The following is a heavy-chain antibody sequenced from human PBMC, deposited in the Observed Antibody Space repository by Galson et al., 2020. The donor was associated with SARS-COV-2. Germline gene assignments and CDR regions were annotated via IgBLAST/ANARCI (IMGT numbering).Heavy chain of an antibody. CDR2: INPNGGAT. J-gene: IGHJ5*02. CDR1: GYTFTGYY. CDR3: ARDLSASITAAGTRWFDP. D-gene: IGHD6-13*01. V-gene: IGHV1-2*02. Sequence: VASVKVSCKASGYTFTGYYIHWVRQAPGQGLEWMGWINPNGGATKYAQKFQGRVTMTRDTSISTAYMELNRLRSDDTAVYYCARDLSASITAAGTRWFDPWGQGTLVTVSS.